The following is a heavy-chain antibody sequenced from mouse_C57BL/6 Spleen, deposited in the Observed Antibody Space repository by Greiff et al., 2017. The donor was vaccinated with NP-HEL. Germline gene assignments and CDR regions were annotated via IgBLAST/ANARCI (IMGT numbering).Heavy chain of an antibody. D-gene: IGHD2-4*01. V-gene: IGHV1-53*01. Sequence: QVQLKQPGTELVKPGASVKLSCKASGYTFTSYWMHWVKQRPGQGLEWIGNINPSNGGTNYNEKFKSKATLTVDKSSSTAYMQLSSLTSEDSAVYYCARVWDYDYGRGYYFDYWGQGTTLTVSS. J-gene: IGHJ2*01. CDR2: INPSNGGT. CDR1: GYTFTSYW. CDR3: ARVWDYDYGRGYYFDY.